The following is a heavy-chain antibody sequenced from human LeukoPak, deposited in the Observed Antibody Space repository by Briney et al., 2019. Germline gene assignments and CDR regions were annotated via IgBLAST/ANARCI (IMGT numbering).Heavy chain of an antibody. J-gene: IGHJ4*02. D-gene: IGHD5-12*01. V-gene: IGHV4-4*02. Sequence: PSGTLSLTCAVSGASISSTTNWWSWVRQPPGKGLEWIGEIHQSGSTNYKPSLKSRVTISVDKTKNQFSLKMTSVTAADTAVYYCARGLVDTGRSRFDYWGQGTLVTVSS. CDR1: GASISSTTNW. CDR2: IHQSGST. CDR3: ARGLVDTGRSRFDY.